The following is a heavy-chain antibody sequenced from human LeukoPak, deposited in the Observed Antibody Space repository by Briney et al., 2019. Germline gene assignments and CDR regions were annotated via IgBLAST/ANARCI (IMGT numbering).Heavy chain of an antibody. CDR1: GFTFSSYA. CDR2: ISGSGGST. CDR3: AKNQYDFWSGYGWFDP. J-gene: IGHJ5*02. Sequence: PGGSLRLSCAASGFTFSSYAMSWVRQAPGKGLEWVSAISGSGGSTYYADSVKGRFTISRDNSKNTLYLQMNSLRAEDTAVYYCAKNQYDFWSGYGWFDPWGQGTLVTVSS. V-gene: IGHV3-23*01. D-gene: IGHD3-3*01.